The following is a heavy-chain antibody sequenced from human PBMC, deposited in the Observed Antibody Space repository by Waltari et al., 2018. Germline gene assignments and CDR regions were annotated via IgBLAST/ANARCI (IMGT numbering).Heavy chain of an antibody. CDR3: ARDEAALGYFDY. V-gene: IGHV3-21*01. Sequence: EVQLVESGVGLVKPGGSLRLSCAASGFTFGIYRMTWVRQAPGKGLGWVASISSSSSYIYYADSVKGRFTIYRDNAKNSLYLQMNSLGAEDTAVYYCARDEAALGYFDYWGQGTLVTVSS. CDR1: GFTFGIYR. CDR2: ISSSSSYI. D-gene: IGHD6-25*01. J-gene: IGHJ4*02.